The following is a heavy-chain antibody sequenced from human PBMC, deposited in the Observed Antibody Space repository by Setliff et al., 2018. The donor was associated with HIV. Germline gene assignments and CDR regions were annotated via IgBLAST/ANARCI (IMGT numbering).Heavy chain of an antibody. Sequence: GGSLRLSCAASGFTFSSYWMHWVRQAPGKGLAWVSRINSDGSSASYADSVKGRFTISRDNGKNSLYLQMNSLRADDTAVYYCARDLGYCTAVACYEQYDFWGQGTLVTVSS. J-gene: IGHJ4*02. D-gene: IGHD2-8*02. CDR1: GFTFSSYW. CDR2: INSDGSSA. CDR3: ARDLGYCTAVACYEQYDF. V-gene: IGHV3-74*01.